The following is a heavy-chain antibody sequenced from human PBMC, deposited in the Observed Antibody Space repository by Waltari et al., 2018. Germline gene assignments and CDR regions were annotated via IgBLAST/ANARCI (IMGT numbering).Heavy chain of an antibody. D-gene: IGHD6-25*01. V-gene: IGHV3-66*03. J-gene: IGHJ4*02. Sequence: EVQLVASGGGLVQPGGSLRLSCAASGITVGNNYRSWVRQAPGKGRELMSRIYSSGSTYYADSVKGRFTISRDNSKNTLYLQMNSVRSEDTAVYFCARDPPGVAAAGPGRGWGQGTLVTVSS. CDR3: ARDPPGVAAAGPGRG. CDR1: GITVGNNY. CDR2: IYSSGST.